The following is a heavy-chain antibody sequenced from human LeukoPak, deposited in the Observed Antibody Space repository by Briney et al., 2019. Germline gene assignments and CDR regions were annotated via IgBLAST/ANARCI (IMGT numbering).Heavy chain of an antibody. J-gene: IGHJ3*02. D-gene: IGHD3-22*01. Sequence: GASVKVSCKASGYTFSSYGISWVRQAPGQGLEWMGWISAFNGETDYAPKFQGRITMTTDTSTYTAYLEVRSLKSDDTAVYFCTRDRLRHVARYYYDSFDMWGQGTRVTVSS. V-gene: IGHV1-18*01. CDR3: TRDRLRHVARYYYDSFDM. CDR2: ISAFNGET. CDR1: GYTFSSYG.